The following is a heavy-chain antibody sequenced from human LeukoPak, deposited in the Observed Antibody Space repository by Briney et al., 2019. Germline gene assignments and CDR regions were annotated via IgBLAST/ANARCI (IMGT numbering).Heavy chain of an antibody. CDR3: ARHCGGDCYSGLWFDP. D-gene: IGHD2-21*02. CDR1: GGSISSSSYY. V-gene: IGHV4-39*01. J-gene: IGHJ5*02. Sequence: SETLSLTCTVSGGSISSSSYYWGWIRQPPGKGLEWMGSIYYSGSTYYNPSLKSRVTISVDTSKNQFSLKLSSVTAADTAVYYCARHCGGDCYSGLWFDPWGQGTLVTVSS. CDR2: IYYSGST.